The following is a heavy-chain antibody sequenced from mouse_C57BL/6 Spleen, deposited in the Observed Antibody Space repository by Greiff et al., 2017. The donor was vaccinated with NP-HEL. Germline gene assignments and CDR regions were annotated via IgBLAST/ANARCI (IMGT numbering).Heavy chain of an antibody. CDR3: ARHEGEYDYDGFAY. V-gene: IGHV1-62-2*01. CDR2: FYPGSGSI. CDR1: GYTFTEYT. J-gene: IGHJ3*01. D-gene: IGHD2-4*01. Sequence: QVHVKQSGAELVKPGASVKLSCKASGYTFTEYTIHWVKQRSGQGLEWIGWFYPGSGSIKYNEKFKDKATLTADKSSSTVYMELSRLTSEDSAVYSCARHEGEYDYDGFAYWGQGTPVTVSA.